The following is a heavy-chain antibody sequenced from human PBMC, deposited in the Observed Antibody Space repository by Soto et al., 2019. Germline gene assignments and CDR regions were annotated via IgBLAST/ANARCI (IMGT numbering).Heavy chain of an antibody. Sequence: LCRSGAGSGGSISSDGNSGSWIRQPPGKGLEWIGYIYHSGSTYYNPSLKSRVTISVDRSKNQFSLKLSSVTAAATAVYYCARGPYGSGSYHYWGQGTRVTVS. CDR3: ARGPYGSGSYHY. V-gene: IGHV4-30-2*01. J-gene: IGHJ4*02. CDR2: IYHSGST. D-gene: IGHD3-10*01. CDR1: GGSISSDGNS.